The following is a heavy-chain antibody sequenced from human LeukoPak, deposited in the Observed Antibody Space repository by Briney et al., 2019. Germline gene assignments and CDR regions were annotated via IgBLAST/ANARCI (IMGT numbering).Heavy chain of an antibody. CDR1: GFTFSDYY. V-gene: IGHV3-11*06. J-gene: IGHJ4*02. CDR3: ARGGNYYFDY. Sequence: GGSLRLSCAASGFTFSDYYMSWIRQAPGKGLEWLSYISSSSSYTTYADSVKGRFTISRDNAKISLYLQMSSLRAEDTAVYYCARGGNYYFDYWGQGTLVTVSS. CDR2: ISSSSSYT.